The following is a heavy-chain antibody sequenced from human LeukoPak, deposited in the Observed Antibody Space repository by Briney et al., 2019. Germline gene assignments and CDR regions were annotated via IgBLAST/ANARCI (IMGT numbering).Heavy chain of an antibody. CDR2: INPSGGST. CDR3: ARVGVGGRYYFDY. D-gene: IGHD1-26*01. CDR1: GYTLTSYY. Sequence: ASVKVSCKASGYTLTSYYLHWVRQAPGQGLEWMGIINPSGGSTSYAQRFQGRVTMTRDTSTSTVYMELSSRRSEDTAVYYCARVGVGGRYYFDYWGQGTLVTVSS. J-gene: IGHJ4*02. V-gene: IGHV1-46*01.